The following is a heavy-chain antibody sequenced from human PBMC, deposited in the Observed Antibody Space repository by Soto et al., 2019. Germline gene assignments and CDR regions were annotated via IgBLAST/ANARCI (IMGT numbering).Heavy chain of an antibody. J-gene: IGHJ4*02. Sequence: GGSLRLSCAASGFTFSSYAMSWVRQAPGKGLEWVSAISGSGGSTYYADSVKGRFTISRDNSKITLYLQMNSLRAEDTAVYYCAKDHGDYRNYFDYWGQGTLVTVSS. V-gene: IGHV3-23*01. CDR3: AKDHGDYRNYFDY. CDR1: GFTFSSYA. D-gene: IGHD4-17*01. CDR2: ISGSGGST.